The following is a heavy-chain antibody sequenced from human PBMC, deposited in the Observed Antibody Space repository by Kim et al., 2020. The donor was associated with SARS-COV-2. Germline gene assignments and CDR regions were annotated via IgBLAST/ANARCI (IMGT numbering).Heavy chain of an antibody. CDR2: IYTSGST. Sequence: SETLSLTCTVSGGSISSGSYYWSWIRQPAGKGLEWIGRIYTSGSTNYNPSLKSRVTISVDTSKNQFSLKLSSVTAADTAVYYCARDGYYDIMWGGATTGWFDPWGQGTLVTVSS. J-gene: IGHJ5*02. CDR3: ARDGYYDIMWGGATTGWFDP. V-gene: IGHV4-61*02. CDR1: GGSISSGSYY. D-gene: IGHD3-9*01.